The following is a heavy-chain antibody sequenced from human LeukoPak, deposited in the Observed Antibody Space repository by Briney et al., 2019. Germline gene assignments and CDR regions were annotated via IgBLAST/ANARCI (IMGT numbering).Heavy chain of an antibody. J-gene: IGHJ4*02. V-gene: IGHV3-30*04. D-gene: IGHD1-26*01. CDR1: GFTFSSYA. CDR3: AKDLSSSGSYSSVDY. Sequence: GGSLRLSCAASGFTFSSYAMHWVRQAPGKGLEWVALISYDGSDKYYADSVKGRFTISRDNSKNALYLQMNSLRPEDTAFYYCAKDLSSSGSYSSVDYWGQGTLVTVSS. CDR2: ISYDGSDK.